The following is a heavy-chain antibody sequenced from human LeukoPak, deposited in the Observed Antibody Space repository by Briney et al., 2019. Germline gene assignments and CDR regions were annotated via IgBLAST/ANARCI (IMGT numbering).Heavy chain of an antibody. D-gene: IGHD2-15*01. CDR2: IYYSGST. CDR1: GGSMSSYY. Sequence: SETLSLTCTVSGGSMSSYYWTWIRQPPGKGLEWIGYIYYSGSTHYNPSLKSRVTISVDTSKSQFSLKVSSVTAADTAVYYCARGYGPLDYWGQGTLVTVSS. J-gene: IGHJ4*02. V-gene: IGHV4-59*01. CDR3: ARGYGPLDY.